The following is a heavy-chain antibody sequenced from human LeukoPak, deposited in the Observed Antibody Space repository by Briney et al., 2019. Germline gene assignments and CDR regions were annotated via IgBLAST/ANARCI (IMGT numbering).Heavy chain of an antibody. J-gene: IGHJ6*02. CDR2: INPNSGGT. CDR3: ARAPRLRRTAYYYYYGMDV. V-gene: IGHV1-2*02. D-gene: IGHD3-16*01. CDR1: GYTFTGYY. Sequence: GASVKVSCKASGYTFTGYYMHWVRQAPGQGLEWMGWINPNSGGTNYAQKFQGRVTMTRDTSISTAYMELSRLRSDDTAVYYCARAPRLRRTAYYYYYGMDVWGQGTTVTVSS.